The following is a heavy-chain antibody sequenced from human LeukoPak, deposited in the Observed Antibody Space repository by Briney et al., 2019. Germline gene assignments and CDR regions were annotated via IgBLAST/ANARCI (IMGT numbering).Heavy chain of an antibody. CDR3: ARGMDIVVVVAATDLFDY. Sequence: PGGSLRLSCAASGFTFSSYEMNWVRQAPGKGLEWVSYISSSGSTLYYADSVKGRFTISRDNAKNSLYLQMNSLRAEDTAVYYCARGMDIVVVVAATDLFDYWGQGTLVTVSS. J-gene: IGHJ4*02. CDR2: ISSSGSTL. V-gene: IGHV3-48*03. CDR1: GFTFSSYE. D-gene: IGHD2-15*01.